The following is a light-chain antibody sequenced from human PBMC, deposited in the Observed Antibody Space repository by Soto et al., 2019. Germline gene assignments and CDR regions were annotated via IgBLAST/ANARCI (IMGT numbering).Light chain of an antibody. Sequence: QSALTQPASVSGSPGQSITISCTGTSSDVGTYNLVSWHQHHPGKAPKLIIYEGSKRPSGVSNRFSGSKSGNTASPTISGLQAEDEADYYCCSFAVGSTLVFGGGTKVTVL. CDR2: EGS. CDR3: CSFAVGSTLV. V-gene: IGLV2-23*01. J-gene: IGLJ2*01. CDR1: SSDVGTYNL.